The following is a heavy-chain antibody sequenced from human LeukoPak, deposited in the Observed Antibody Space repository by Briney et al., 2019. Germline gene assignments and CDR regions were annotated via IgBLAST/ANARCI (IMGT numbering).Heavy chain of an antibody. CDR3: ARGALTYYYDY. J-gene: IGHJ4*02. CDR1: GFTFSDYY. D-gene: IGHD4/OR15-4a*01. CDR2: TSFSGNTI. V-gene: IGHV3-11*01. Sequence: GGSLRLSCAASGFTFSDYYMSWIRQAPGKGLEWVSYTSFSGNTISYADSVKGRFTFSRDNAKNSLFLQMNSLRADDTAVYYCARGALTYYYDYWGQGTLVAVSS.